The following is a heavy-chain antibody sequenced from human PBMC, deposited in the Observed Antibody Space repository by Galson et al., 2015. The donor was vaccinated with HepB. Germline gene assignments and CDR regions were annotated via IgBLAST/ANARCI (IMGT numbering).Heavy chain of an antibody. V-gene: IGHV1-18*01. J-gene: IGHJ3*02. CDR2: ISAYNGNT. Sequence: SVKVSCKASGYTFTSYGISWVRQAPGQGLEWMGWISAYNGNTNYAQKLQGRVTMTTDTSTSTAYMELRSLRSDDTAMYYCARHSFSIAAAGGPAFDIWGQGTMVTVSS. D-gene: IGHD6-13*01. CDR1: GYTFTSYG. CDR3: ARHSFSIAAAGGPAFDI.